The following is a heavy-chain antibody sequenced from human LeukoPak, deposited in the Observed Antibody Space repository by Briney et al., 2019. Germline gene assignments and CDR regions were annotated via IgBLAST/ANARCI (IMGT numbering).Heavy chain of an antibody. J-gene: IGHJ4*02. Sequence: PSETLSLTCAAYGGSFSGYYWSWIRQPPGKGLEWIGEINHSGSTNYNPSLKSRVTISVDTSKNQFSLKLSSVTAADTAVYYCARIGGRYYDFWSGYSDYWGQGTLVTVSS. V-gene: IGHV4-34*01. D-gene: IGHD3-3*01. CDR2: INHSGST. CDR1: GGSFSGYY. CDR3: ARIGGRYYDFWSGYSDY.